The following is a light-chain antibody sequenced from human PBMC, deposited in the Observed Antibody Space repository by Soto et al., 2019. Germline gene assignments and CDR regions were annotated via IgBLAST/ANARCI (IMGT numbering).Light chain of an antibody. V-gene: IGKV1-39*01. Sequence: DIQMTQSPSSLSASVGDRVTITCRASQSITTDLNWYRQKPGKAPKLLIYAAASFQSGVPSRFSGSGSETEFTLSIRSMQPEEFPPYFCQQICRAPLPFGGGNKVEIK. J-gene: IGKJ4*01. CDR3: QQICRAPLP. CDR1: QSITTD. CDR2: AAA.